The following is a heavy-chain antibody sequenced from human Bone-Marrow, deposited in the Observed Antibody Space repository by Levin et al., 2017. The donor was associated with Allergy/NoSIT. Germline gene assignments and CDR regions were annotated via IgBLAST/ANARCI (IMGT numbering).Heavy chain of an antibody. V-gene: IGHV3-30*04. CDR1: GFTFSSYA. CDR2: ISYDGSNK. J-gene: IGHJ3*02. D-gene: IGHD2-8*01. CDR3: ARPGQMVYAPDAFDI. Sequence: SCAASGFTFSSYAMHWVRQAPGKGLEWVAVISYDGSNKYYADSVKGRFTISRDNSKNTLYLQMNSLRAEDTAVYYCARPGQMVYAPDAFDIWGQGTMVTVSS.